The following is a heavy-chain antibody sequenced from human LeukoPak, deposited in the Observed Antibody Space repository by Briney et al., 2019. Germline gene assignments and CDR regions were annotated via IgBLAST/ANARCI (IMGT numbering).Heavy chain of an antibody. D-gene: IGHD4-17*01. J-gene: IGHJ6*02. V-gene: IGHV3-30-3*01. Sequence: PGGSLRLSCAASGFTFSSYAIHWVRQAPGKGLEWVAVISYDGSNKYYADSVKGRFTISRDNSKNTLYLQMNSLRAEDTAVYYCARENYGDYQGAYYYYGMDVWGQGTTVTVSS. CDR3: ARENYGDYQGAYYYYGMDV. CDR2: ISYDGSNK. CDR1: GFTFSSYA.